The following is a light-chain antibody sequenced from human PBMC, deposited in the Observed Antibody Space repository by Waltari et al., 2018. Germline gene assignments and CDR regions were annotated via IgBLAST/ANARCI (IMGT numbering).Light chain of an antibody. CDR2: DAS. CDR3: QQRSNWPRYT. Sequence: EIALTQSPATLSLSPREIPTLSCRASQSVGDYLAWHQQKPGQAPRLLIYDASNRATGIPARFSGSGSGTDFTLTISSLEPEDFAVYYCQQRSNWPRYTFGQGTKLEIK. V-gene: IGKV3-11*01. J-gene: IGKJ2*01. CDR1: QSVGDY.